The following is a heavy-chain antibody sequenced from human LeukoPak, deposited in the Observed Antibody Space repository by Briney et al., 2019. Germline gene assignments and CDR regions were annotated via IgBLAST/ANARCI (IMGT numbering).Heavy chain of an antibody. CDR2: INHSGST. Sequence: PSETLSLTCAVYGGSFSGYYWSWIRQPPGKGLEWIGEINHSGSTNYNPSLKSRVTISVDTSKNQFSLKLSSVTAADTAVYYCAREGRDYHWGQGTLVTVSS. CDR1: GGSFSGYY. D-gene: IGHD3-10*01. J-gene: IGHJ5*02. CDR3: AREGRDYH. V-gene: IGHV4-34*01.